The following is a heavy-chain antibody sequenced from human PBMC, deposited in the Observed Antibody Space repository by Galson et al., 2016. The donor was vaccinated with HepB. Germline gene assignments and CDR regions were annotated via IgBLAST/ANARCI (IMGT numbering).Heavy chain of an antibody. J-gene: IGHJ6*04. Sequence: SLRLSCAASGFTFSNYAMSWVRQAPGKGLEWVSSISWNSGTIAYADSVKGRFTISRDNAKNSLFLQMNSLRAEDTALYYCAKLVGRPFGRKASYSYYGLDVWGKGTTVTVSS. CDR1: GFTFSNYA. V-gene: IGHV3-9*01. D-gene: IGHD2-2*01. CDR2: ISWNSGTI. CDR3: AKLVGRPFGRKASYSYYGLDV.